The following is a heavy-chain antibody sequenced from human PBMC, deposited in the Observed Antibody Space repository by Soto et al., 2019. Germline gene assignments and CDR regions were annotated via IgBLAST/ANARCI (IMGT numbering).Heavy chain of an antibody. CDR1: EFTFSNYE. CDR2: ISYTGSTI. D-gene: IGHD3-22*01. CDR3: ARGLRNYYDRSGLHY. J-gene: IGHJ4*02. Sequence: GGSLRLSCVGSEFTFSNYEMNWVRQAPGKGLEWVSYISYTGSTIYYADSVRGRFTISRDNSKNSLYLQMNSLRAEDTAVYYCARGLRNYYDRSGLHYWGQGTLVTVSS. V-gene: IGHV3-48*03.